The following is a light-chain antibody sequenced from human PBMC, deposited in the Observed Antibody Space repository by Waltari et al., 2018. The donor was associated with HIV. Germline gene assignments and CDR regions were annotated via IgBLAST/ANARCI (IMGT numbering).Light chain of an antibody. Sequence: QSVLTQPPSASGTPGQRVTISCSGRSSNHGSQNVYWYQQPPGTAPKLLIYRNNQRPSGVPDRFSGSKSGTSASLSISGLRSEDEADYYCAAWDDSLSGYVFGTGTKVTVL. CDR3: AAWDDSLSGYV. J-gene: IGLJ1*01. V-gene: IGLV1-47*01. CDR2: RNN. CDR1: SSNHGSQN.